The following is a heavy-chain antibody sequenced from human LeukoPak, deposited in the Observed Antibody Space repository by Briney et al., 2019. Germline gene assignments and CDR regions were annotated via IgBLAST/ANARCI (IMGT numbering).Heavy chain of an antibody. CDR2: VSGSGGST. Sequence: PGGSLRLSCAASGFTFSSYAMTWVRQATGKGLEWVSTVSGSGGSTYYADSVKGRFTISRDNSKNTLYLQMNSLRAEDTAVYYCAKDSDYYYYMDVWGIGTTVTVSS. CDR1: GFTFSSYA. V-gene: IGHV3-23*01. J-gene: IGHJ6*03. CDR3: AKDSDYYYYMDV.